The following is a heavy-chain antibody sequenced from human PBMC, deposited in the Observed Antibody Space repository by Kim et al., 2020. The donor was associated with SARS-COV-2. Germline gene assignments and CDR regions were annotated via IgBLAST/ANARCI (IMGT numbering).Heavy chain of an antibody. Sequence: GGSLRLSCVASGFVFSEHVMHWVRQAPGKGLEWVSSISWSGDEVCYADPVKGRFTISRDNARNSLSLQMDNVTSEDTAVYYCAKGRTTPDYYYYYMDGWG. D-gene: IGHD3-10*01. CDR3: AKGRTTPDYYYYYMDG. J-gene: IGHJ6*03. CDR2: ISWSGDEV. CDR1: GFVFSEHV. V-gene: IGHV3-9*01.